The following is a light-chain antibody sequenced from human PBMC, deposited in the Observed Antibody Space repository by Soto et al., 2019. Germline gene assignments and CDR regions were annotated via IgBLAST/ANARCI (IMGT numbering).Light chain of an antibody. CDR3: QKFNTAPLT. CDR2: SAS. Sequence: DIQMTQSPSSLSASVGDRVTITCRASQDISVYLAWYQQKPGKVPKLLIYSASTLQSEVPSRFSGSGSGTDFTLTISSLQPEDVATYYCQKFNTAPLTFGQGTRLEMK. V-gene: IGKV1-27*01. CDR1: QDISVY. J-gene: IGKJ5*01.